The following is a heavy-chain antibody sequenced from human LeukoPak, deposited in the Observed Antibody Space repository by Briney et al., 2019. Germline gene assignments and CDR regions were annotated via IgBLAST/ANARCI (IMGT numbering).Heavy chain of an antibody. D-gene: IGHD3-22*01. Sequence: SETLSLTCAVYGGSFSGYYWSWIRQPPGKGLEWIGEINHSESTNYNPSLKSRVTISVDTSKNQFSLKLSSVTAADTAVYYCARTSIYYDSSGYHSWGQGTLVTVSS. V-gene: IGHV4-34*01. CDR3: ARTSIYYDSSGYHS. CDR2: INHSEST. J-gene: IGHJ4*02. CDR1: GGSFSGYY.